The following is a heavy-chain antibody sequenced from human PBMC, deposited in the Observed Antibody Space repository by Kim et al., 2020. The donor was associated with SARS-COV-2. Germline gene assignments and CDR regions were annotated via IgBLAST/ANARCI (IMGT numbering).Heavy chain of an antibody. V-gene: IGHV4-34*01. Sequence: SETLSLTCAVYGGSFSGYYWSWIRQPPGKGLEWIGEINHSGSTNYNPSLKSRVTISVDTSKNQFSLKLSSVTAADTAVYYCARVKGYYDSSGYYDGYYFDYWGQGTLVTVSS. CDR3: ARVKGYYDSSGYYDGYYFDY. CDR1: GGSFSGYY. J-gene: IGHJ4*02. D-gene: IGHD3-22*01. CDR2: INHSGST.